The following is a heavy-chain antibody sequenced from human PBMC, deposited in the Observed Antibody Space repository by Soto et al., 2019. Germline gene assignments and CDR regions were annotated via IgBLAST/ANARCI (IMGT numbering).Heavy chain of an antibody. Sequence: ASVKVSCKASGYSLIDYYIHWLRQAPGQGLEWMGRISPKSGGTNYAQKFEGRVTMTWDTSLNTAYMELSSLISDDTAVYYCARPPGYISDWYYFDLWGQGTLVTVSS. CDR1: GYSLIDYY. CDR3: ARPPGYISDWYYFDL. CDR2: ISPKSGGT. V-gene: IGHV1-2*02. D-gene: IGHD3-9*01. J-gene: IGHJ4*02.